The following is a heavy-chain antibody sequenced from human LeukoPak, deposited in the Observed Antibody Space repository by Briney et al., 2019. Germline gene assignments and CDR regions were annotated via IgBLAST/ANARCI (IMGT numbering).Heavy chain of an antibody. J-gene: IGHJ6*03. CDR2: INRSGVS. CDR3: VRIYYYVDV. V-gene: IGHV4-34*01. CDR1: GESSSGYS. Sequence: PLETLSLTCAVYGESSSGYSYGWIRQSPGKGLEWIGDINRSGVSNYNPSLKSRVTISVDTSRNQFSLELRSVAAADTAVYYCVRIYYYVDVWGEGTTVTVSS.